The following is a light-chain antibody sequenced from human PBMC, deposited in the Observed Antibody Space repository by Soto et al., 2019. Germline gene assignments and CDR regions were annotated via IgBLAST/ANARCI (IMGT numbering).Light chain of an antibody. Sequence: QSVLTQPASVSGSPGQSVTISCTGTSSDVGGYNYVSWYQHHPGKAPKLMLYGVSDRPSGISNRFSGSKSGNTASLTISGLQAEDDADYYCGSYTSSSTLIFGGGTKLTVL. CDR3: GSYTSSSTLI. CDR2: GVS. V-gene: IGLV2-14*01. CDR1: SSDVGGYNY. J-gene: IGLJ2*01.